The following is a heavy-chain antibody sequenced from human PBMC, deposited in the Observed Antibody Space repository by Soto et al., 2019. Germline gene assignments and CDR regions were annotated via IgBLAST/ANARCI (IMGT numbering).Heavy chain of an antibody. CDR3: ARCRTYSSIGGGTDFDC. CDR1: GFIFSNYG. J-gene: IGHJ4*02. Sequence: QVQLVESGGGVVQPGRSLRLSCAASGFIFSNYGMHWVRQAPGKGLEWVAVIWFDGNAKYYADSVRGRFTLSRDNSKNTLYLQMNSLRAEDTAVYYCARCRTYSSIGGGTDFDCWGQGTLVTVSS. CDR2: IWFDGNAK. V-gene: IGHV3-33*01. D-gene: IGHD1-26*01.